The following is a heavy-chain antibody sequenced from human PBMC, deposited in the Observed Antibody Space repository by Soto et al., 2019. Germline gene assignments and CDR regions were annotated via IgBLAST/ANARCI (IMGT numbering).Heavy chain of an antibody. D-gene: IGHD1-26*01. CDR3: ARDHSGSYAYYYYGMDV. CDR2: IIPIFGTA. Sequence: QVQLVQSGAEVKKPGSSVKVSCKASGGTFSSYAISWVRQAPGQGLEWMGGIIPIFGTANYAQKFQGRVTITADESTSIAYMELSSLRSEDTAVYYCARDHSGSYAYYYYGMDVWGQGTTVTVSS. J-gene: IGHJ6*02. CDR1: GGTFSSYA. V-gene: IGHV1-69*01.